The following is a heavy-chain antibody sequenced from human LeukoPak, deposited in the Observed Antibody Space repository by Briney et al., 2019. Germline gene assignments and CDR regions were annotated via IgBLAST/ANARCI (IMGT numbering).Heavy chain of an antibody. CDR2: ISVRAGTI. D-gene: IGHD3-22*01. V-gene: IGHV3-48*03. Sequence: GGSLRLSCAASGFGFGQYEMNWVRQAPGKGLEWIAYISVRAGTIYYGDSAEGRFTISRDDARNSLYLQMNGLRVEDTAIYYCAKDFPHYYEVPHGMDVWGQGTTVTV. CDR1: GFGFGQYE. CDR3: AKDFPHYYEVPHGMDV. J-gene: IGHJ6*02.